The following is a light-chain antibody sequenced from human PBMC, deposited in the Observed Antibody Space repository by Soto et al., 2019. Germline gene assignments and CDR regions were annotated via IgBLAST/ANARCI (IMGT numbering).Light chain of an antibody. J-gene: IGLJ2*01. Sequence: QSALTQPASVSGSPGQSITISCTGSSSDGGTYNLVSWYQQHPGKAPKLRIYEGSKRPSGVSNRFSGSKSGNTASLTIAGLQAEDEADYYCCAYAGSSTFEVFGGGTKLTVL. CDR3: CAYAGSSTFEV. V-gene: IGLV2-23*03. CDR1: SSDGGTYNL. CDR2: EGS.